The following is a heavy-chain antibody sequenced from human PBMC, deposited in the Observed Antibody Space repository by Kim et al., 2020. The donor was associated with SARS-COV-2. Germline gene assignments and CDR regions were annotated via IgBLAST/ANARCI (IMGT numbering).Heavy chain of an antibody. CDR3: AKDSCSTTSCSTKPQFAYYYYGMDV. J-gene: IGHJ6*02. V-gene: IGHV3-23*01. CDR1: GFTFSSYG. Sequence: GGSLRLSCAASGFTFSSYGMSWVRQAPGKGLEWVSGISGSGGSTYYADSVKGRFTISRDNSKNTLSLQMNSLRAEDTAVYYCAKDSCSTTSCSTKPQFAYYYYGMDVWGQGTTVTISS. CDR2: ISGSGGST. D-gene: IGHD2-2*01.